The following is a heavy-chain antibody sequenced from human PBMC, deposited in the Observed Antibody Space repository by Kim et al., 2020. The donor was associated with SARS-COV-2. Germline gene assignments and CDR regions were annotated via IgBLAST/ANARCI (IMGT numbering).Heavy chain of an antibody. V-gene: IGHV1-69*01. D-gene: IGHD2-15*01. J-gene: IGHJ6*02. Sequence: QKFQGRVTITADESTSTAYMELSSLRSEDTAVYYCARDLNVVVVAARMDVWGQGTTVTVSS. CDR3: ARDLNVVVVAARMDV.